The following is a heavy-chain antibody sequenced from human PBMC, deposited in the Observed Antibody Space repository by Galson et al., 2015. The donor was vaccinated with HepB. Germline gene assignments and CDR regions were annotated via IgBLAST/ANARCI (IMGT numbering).Heavy chain of an antibody. CDR1: GGSISSSSYY. CDR3: ARSVWATRRAPGGYYGMDV. D-gene: IGHD5-12*01. V-gene: IGHV4-39*01. Sequence: LSLTCTVSGGSISSSSYYWGWIRQPPGKGLEWIGSIYYSGSTYYNPSLKSRVTISVDTSKNQFSLKLSSVTAADTAVYYCARSVWATRRAPGGYYGMDVWGQGTTVTVSS. J-gene: IGHJ6*02. CDR2: IYYSGST.